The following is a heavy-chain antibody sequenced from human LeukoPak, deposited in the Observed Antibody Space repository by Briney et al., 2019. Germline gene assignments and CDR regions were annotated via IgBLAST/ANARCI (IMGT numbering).Heavy chain of an antibody. CDR2: IYYSGST. V-gene: IGHV4-59*01. CDR3: AKAVPKAVVTPSFDY. D-gene: IGHD4-23*01. CDR1: GGSISSYY. Sequence: SETLSLTCTVSGGSISSYYWSWIRQPPGKGLEWIGYIYYSGSTNYNPSLKSRVTISVDTSKNQFSLKLSSVTAADTAVYYCAKAVPKAVVTPSFDYWGQGTLVTVSS. J-gene: IGHJ4*02.